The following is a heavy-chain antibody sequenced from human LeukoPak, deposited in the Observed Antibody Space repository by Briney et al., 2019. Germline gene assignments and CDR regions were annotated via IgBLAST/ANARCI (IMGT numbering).Heavy chain of an antibody. CDR3: ASQLFPLAVSGFDY. CDR1: GGSIRSSTYY. D-gene: IGHD6-19*01. V-gene: IGHV4-39*01. J-gene: IGHJ4*02. Sequence: PSETLSLTCTVSGGSIRSSTYYWGWIRQPPGKGLEWIGTIYYSGSTYYNPSLKSRVTISVDTSKNQFSLKLSSVTAADTAVYYCASQLFPLAVSGFDYWGQGTLVTVSS. CDR2: IYYSGST.